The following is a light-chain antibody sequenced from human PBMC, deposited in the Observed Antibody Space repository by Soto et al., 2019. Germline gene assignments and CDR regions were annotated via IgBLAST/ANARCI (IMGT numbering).Light chain of an antibody. CDR1: ASNIGAGNA. CDR2: GNT. CDR3: QSFDDSLRGTV. V-gene: IGLV1-40*01. Sequence: QSVLTQPPSVSGAPGQRVTVSCTGSASNIGAGNAVHWYQHLPGTAPKLLIYGNTNRPSGVPDRFSGSKSGTSASLAITGLQAEDEADYFCQSFDDSLRGTVFGTGTKVT. J-gene: IGLJ1*01.